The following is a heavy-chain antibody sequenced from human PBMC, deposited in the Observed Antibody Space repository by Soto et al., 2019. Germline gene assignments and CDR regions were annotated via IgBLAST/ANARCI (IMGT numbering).Heavy chain of an antibody. CDR3: ATTRVGPCSSSICFSGIFDGMDV. D-gene: IGHD2-2*01. CDR2: ISYDGTIT. Sequence: GGSLRLSCAASGFTISNYGMHWVRQAPGKGLEWVAVISYDGTITYYADSVKGRFTISRDNSKNTLYLQMNSLRTEDAAVYYCATTRVGPCSSSICFSGIFDGMDVWGQGTTVTVSS. CDR1: GFTISNYG. V-gene: IGHV3-30-3*01. J-gene: IGHJ6*02.